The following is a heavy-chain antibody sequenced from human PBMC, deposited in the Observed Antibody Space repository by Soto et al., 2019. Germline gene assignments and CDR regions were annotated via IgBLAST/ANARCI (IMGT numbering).Heavy chain of an antibody. V-gene: IGHV3-48*03. CDR3: ARVNFASSGPNFDY. CDR2: ISSGGRTI. J-gene: IGHJ4*02. CDR1: GFTFSSYE. Sequence: PGGSLRLSCAAVGFTFSSYEMTWVRQAPGKGLEWVSYISSGGRTIYYADSVKGRYTISRDDAKNSLYLQMNSLRAEDTAVYYCARVNFASSGPNFDYWGQGTLVTVSS. D-gene: IGHD6-19*01.